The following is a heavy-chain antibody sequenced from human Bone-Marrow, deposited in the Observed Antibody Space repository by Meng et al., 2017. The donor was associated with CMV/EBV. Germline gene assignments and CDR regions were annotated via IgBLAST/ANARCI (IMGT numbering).Heavy chain of an antibody. J-gene: IGHJ1*01. CDR2: IRSKANSYAT. Sequence: GESLKIPCAASGFTLSGSAMHWVCQASGKGLEWVGRIRSKANSYATAYAASVKGRFTTSRDNSKNTMYLQMNSLRAEDTAVYYCAKAYYYDSSGYYAPFTYWVQGPLVPVSS. D-gene: IGHD3-22*01. V-gene: IGHV3-73*01. CDR3: AKAYYYDSSGYYAPFTY. CDR1: GFTLSGSA.